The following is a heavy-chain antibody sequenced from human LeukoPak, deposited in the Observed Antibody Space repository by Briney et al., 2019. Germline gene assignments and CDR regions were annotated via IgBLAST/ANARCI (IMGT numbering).Heavy chain of an antibody. CDR1: GFTFINYG. CDR3: ANYGDYQYFDY. CDR2: ISYDGTNK. J-gene: IGHJ4*02. V-gene: IGHV3-30*18. D-gene: IGHD4-17*01. Sequence: GGSLRLSCAASGFTFINYGMHWVRQAPGKGLEWVAVISYDGTNKYYADSVKGRFTISRDNSKNTLYLQMNSLKADDTAVYYCANYGDYQYFDYWGQGTPVTVSS.